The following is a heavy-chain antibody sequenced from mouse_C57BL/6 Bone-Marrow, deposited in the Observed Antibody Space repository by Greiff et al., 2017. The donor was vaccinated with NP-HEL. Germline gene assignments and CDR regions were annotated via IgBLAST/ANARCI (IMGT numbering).Heavy chain of an antibody. CDR3: TRGGSLRRDFDY. Sequence: EVQRVESGEGLVKPGGSLKLSCAASGFTFSSYAMSWVRQTPEKRLEWVAYISSGGDYIYYADTVKGRFTISRDNARNPLYLQMSSLKSEDTAMYYCTRGGSLRRDFDYWGQGTTLTVSS. D-gene: IGHD2-12*01. CDR1: GFTFSSYA. J-gene: IGHJ2*01. CDR2: ISSGGDYI. V-gene: IGHV5-9-1*02.